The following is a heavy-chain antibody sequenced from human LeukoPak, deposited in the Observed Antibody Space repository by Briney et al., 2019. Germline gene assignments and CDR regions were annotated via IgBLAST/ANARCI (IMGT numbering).Heavy chain of an antibody. V-gene: IGHV3-7*01. CDR1: GFTFSRHW. CDR2: IKQDGSEK. Sequence: GGSLRLSCAASGFTFSRHWMSWVRQAPGKGLEWVANIKQDGSEKYYVDSVKGRFTISRDNANNSLYLQMNSLRAEDTAVYYCARGRGGLLWFGEFNSWGQGTLVTVSS. J-gene: IGHJ4*02. CDR3: ARGRGGLLWFGEFNS. D-gene: IGHD3-10*01.